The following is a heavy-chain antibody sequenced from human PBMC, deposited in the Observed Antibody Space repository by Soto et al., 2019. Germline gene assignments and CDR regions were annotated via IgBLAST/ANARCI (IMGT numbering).Heavy chain of an antibody. Sequence: SETLSLTCTVSVGSISGYYWIWIRQPPGKGLEWIGYIYYSGSTNYNPSLKSRVTISVDTSKNQFSLKLSSVTAADTAVYYCARGSGFFDYWGQGTLVTVSS. CDR3: ARGSGFFDY. CDR1: VGSISGYY. J-gene: IGHJ4*02. D-gene: IGHD6-19*01. CDR2: IYYSGST. V-gene: IGHV4-59*01.